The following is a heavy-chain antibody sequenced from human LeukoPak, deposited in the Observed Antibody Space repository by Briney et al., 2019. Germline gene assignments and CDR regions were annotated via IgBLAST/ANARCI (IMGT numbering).Heavy chain of an antibody. CDR1: SGSISSNNHF. J-gene: IGHJ4*02. Sequence: SETLPLTCTVSSGSISSNNHFWGWIRQPQGKGLEWIGNIDYSGSTDYNPSLKSRVSISVDTSKKQFYLKLTSVTAADTAVYYCARDRGTWNDDGFDYWGQGTLVTVSS. D-gene: IGHD1-1*01. CDR3: ARDRGTWNDDGFDY. CDR2: IDYSGST. V-gene: IGHV4-39*07.